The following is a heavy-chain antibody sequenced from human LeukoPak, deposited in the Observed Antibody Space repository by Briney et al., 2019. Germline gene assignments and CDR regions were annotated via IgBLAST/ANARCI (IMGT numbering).Heavy chain of an antibody. CDR1: VYTFTRYG. D-gene: IGHD3-22*01. J-gene: IGHJ3*02. V-gene: IGHV1-69*13. CDR2: IIPIFGTA. Sequence: SVKDSCKASVYTFTRYGISWVRQAPGQGLEWMGGIIPIFGTANYAQKFQGRDTITADESTSTAYMELSSLRSEDTAVYYCARVRLEYYDSSGYYYFAFDIWGQGTMVTVSS. CDR3: ARVRLEYYDSSGYYYFAFDI.